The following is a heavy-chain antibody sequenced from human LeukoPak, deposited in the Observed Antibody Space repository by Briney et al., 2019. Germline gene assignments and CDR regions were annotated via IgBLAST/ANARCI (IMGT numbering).Heavy chain of an antibody. CDR1: GYTFTSYD. J-gene: IGHJ4*02. CDR2: MNPNSGNT. D-gene: IGHD2-15*01. CDR3: ARGRGGPKEVVVAAIDY. Sequence: ASVKVSCKASGYTFTSYDINWVRQATGQGLEWMGWMNPNSGNTGYAQKFQGRVTMTRNTSISTAYMELSSLRSEDTAVYYCARGRGGPKEVVVAAIDYWGQGTLVTVFS. V-gene: IGHV1-8*01.